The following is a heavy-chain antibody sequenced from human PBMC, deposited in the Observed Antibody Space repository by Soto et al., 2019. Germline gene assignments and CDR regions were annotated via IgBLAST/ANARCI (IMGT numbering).Heavy chain of an antibody. CDR2: IWYDGSNK. Sequence: QVQLVESGGGVVQPGRSLRLSCAASGFTFSSNGMHWVRQAPGKGLEWVAVIWYDGSNKYYADSVKGRFTISRDNSKNTLYLQMNSLRAGDTAVYYCARGYLDTHAFDIWGQGTMVTVSS. D-gene: IGHD5-18*01. V-gene: IGHV3-33*01. J-gene: IGHJ3*02. CDR1: GFTFSSNG. CDR3: ARGYLDTHAFDI.